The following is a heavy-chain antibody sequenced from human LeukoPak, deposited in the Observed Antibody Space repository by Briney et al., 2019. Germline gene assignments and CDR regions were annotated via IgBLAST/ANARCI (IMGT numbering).Heavy chain of an antibody. J-gene: IGHJ6*03. V-gene: IGHV3-9*01. CDR1: GFIFDDYG. CDR2: ISWNSRFI. CDR3: AKDKDSGTSYEYYYMDV. D-gene: IGHD3-10*01. Sequence: GGSLRLSCAASGFIFDDYGMHWVRQAPGKGLEWVSGISWNSRFIAYADSVKGRFTISRDNAKNSLYLQMNSLRVEDTALYYCAKDKDSGTSYEYYYMDVWGKGTTVTISS.